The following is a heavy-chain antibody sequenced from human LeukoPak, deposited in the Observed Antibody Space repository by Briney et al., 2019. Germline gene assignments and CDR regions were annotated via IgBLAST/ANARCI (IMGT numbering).Heavy chain of an antibody. J-gene: IGHJ4*02. CDR2: IIPIFGTA. CDR1: GGTFSSYA. V-gene: IGHV1-69*05. D-gene: IGHD3-3*01. Sequence: AASVKVSCKASGGTFSSYAISWVRQAPGQGLEWMGGIIPIFGTANYAQKFQGRVTITTDESTSTAYMELSSLRSEDTAVYYCALDEDITIFGVVIRWGQGTLVAVSS. CDR3: ALDEDITIFGVVIR.